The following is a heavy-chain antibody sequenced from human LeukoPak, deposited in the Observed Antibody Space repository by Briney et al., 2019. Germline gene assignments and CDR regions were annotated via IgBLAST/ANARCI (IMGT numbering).Heavy chain of an antibody. V-gene: IGHV3-11*04. D-gene: IGHD3-10*01. J-gene: IGHJ6*03. CDR2: ISSSGTTI. CDR3: ARDRVYYYYYMDV. CDR1: GFTFSDYY. Sequence: GGSLRLSCAASGFTFSDYYMSWLRQAPGTGLEWVSYISSSGTTIYYADSVKGRFTISRDNTRNSLYLQMNSLRAEDTAVYYCARDRVYYYYYMDVWGKGTTVTVSS.